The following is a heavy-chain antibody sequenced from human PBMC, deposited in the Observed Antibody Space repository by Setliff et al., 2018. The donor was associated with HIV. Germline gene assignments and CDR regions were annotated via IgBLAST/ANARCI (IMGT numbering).Heavy chain of an antibody. CDR1: GFSFSNYN. CDR2: MSDTGGIT. J-gene: IGHJ4*02. Sequence: LRLSCAVSGFSFSNYNMNWVRQAPGKGLEWVSAMSDTGGITNYADSVKGRFTMSRDNSKNTLYLEMNSLRAEDTALYYCAKSMRGFTYGKFDYWGQGTQVTVSS. CDR3: AKSMRGFTYGKFDY. V-gene: IGHV3-23*01. D-gene: IGHD5-18*01.